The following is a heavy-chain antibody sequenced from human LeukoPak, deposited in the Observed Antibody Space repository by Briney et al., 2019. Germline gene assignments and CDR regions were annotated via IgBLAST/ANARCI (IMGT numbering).Heavy chain of an antibody. D-gene: IGHD3-9*01. CDR1: GFTFSSHG. CDR3: ARHFEFDY. CDR2: IWYDGSNK. Sequence: GGSMRLSCAASGFTFSSHGMHWVRPAPGKGLGWVAVIWYDGSNKYYADSVKGRFTISRDNSKNTLYLQMNSLRAEDTAVYYCARHFEFDYWGQGTLVTVSS. J-gene: IGHJ4*02. V-gene: IGHV3-33*01.